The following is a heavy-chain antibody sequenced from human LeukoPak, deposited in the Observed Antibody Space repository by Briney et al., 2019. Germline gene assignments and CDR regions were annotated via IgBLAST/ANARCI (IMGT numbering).Heavy chain of an antibody. Sequence: GGSLRLSCAASGFTFSSYAMSWVRQAPGKGLEWVSVIYSGGSTYYADSVKGRFTISRDNSKNTLYLQMNSLRAEDTAVYYCARTLYGGMIDYWGQGTLVTVSS. CDR3: ARTLYGGMIDY. CDR2: IYSGGST. V-gene: IGHV3-53*01. CDR1: GFTFSSYA. J-gene: IGHJ4*02. D-gene: IGHD4-23*01.